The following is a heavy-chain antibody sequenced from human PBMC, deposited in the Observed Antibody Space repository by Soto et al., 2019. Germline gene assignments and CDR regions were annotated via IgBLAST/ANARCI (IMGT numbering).Heavy chain of an antibody. CDR1: GFTFSDYY. J-gene: IGHJ4*02. Sequence: SLRLSCAASGFTFSDYYMSWIRQAPGKGLEWVSYISSSGSAIYYADSVKGRFTISRDNAKSALYLQMNSLRAEDTAVYYGARDRAEVDYWGQGTVVTVSS. V-gene: IGHV3-11*01. CDR2: ISSSGSAI. D-gene: IGHD3-10*01. CDR3: ARDRAEVDY.